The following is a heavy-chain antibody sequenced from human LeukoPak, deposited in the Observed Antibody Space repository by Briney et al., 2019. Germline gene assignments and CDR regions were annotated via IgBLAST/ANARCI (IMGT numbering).Heavy chain of an antibody. CDR1: GGSISSASYY. D-gene: IGHD3-10*01. CDR3: ARDRSGLSYYGSGSYYDF. CDR2: IYTSGST. J-gene: IGHJ4*02. Sequence: SQTLSLTCTVSGGSISSASYYWSWIRQPAGKGLEWIGRIYTSGSTNCNPSLKSRVTISVDTSKNQFSLKLSSVTAADTAVYYCARDRSGLSYYGSGSYYDFWGQGTLVTVSS. V-gene: IGHV4-61*02.